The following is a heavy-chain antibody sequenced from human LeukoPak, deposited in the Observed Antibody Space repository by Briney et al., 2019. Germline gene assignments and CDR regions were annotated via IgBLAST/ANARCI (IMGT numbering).Heavy chain of an antibody. J-gene: IGHJ4*02. CDR1: GGSISSSSYY. CDR2: IYYSGST. Sequence: SETLSLTCTVSGGSISSSSYYWGWIRQPPGKGLEWIGSIYYSGSTYYNPSLKSRVTISVDTSKNQFSLKLSSVTAADTAVYYCARAIGATPDYWGQGTLVTVSS. CDR3: ARAIGATPDY. V-gene: IGHV4-39*07. D-gene: IGHD1-26*01.